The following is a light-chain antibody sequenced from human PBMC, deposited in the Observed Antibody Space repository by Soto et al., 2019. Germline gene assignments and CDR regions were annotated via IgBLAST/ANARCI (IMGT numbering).Light chain of an antibody. V-gene: IGLV2-14*03. CDR1: SSDVGGYNY. J-gene: IGLJ2*01. CDR2: DVS. Sequence: QSALTQPASVSGSPGQSITISCTGTSSDVGGYNYVSWYQQHPGKAPKLMIYDVSNRPSGVSNRFSGSKSVNTASLTISGLQAEDEADYYCSSYTRSSTVVFGGGTKLPVL. CDR3: SSYTRSSTVV.